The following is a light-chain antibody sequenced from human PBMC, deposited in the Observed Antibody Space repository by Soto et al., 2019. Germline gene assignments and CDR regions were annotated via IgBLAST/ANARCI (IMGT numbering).Light chain of an antibody. CDR3: SSYTSSTTLVL. J-gene: IGLJ2*01. CDR2: DVS. CDR1: SSDVGGYNC. V-gene: IGLV2-14*03. Sequence: QSVLTQPASVSGSPGQSITISCTGTSSDVGGYNCVSWYQQHPGKAPKLMIYDVSNRPSGVSNRFSGSKSGNTASLTISGLQAEDEADYYCSSYTSSTTLVLFGGGTKLTVL.